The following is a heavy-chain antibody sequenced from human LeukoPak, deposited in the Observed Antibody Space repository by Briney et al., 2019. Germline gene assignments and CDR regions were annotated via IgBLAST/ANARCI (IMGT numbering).Heavy chain of an antibody. Sequence: EASVKVSCRASGYTFNTYGISWVRQAPGQGLECMGWISTYNGDTNYVQNLQGRVTMTTDTSTSTAYMELMSLRSDDTAVYYCLRDALRPRLTPDYWGQGTLVTVSS. D-gene: IGHD2-15*01. CDR3: LRDALRPRLTPDY. CDR1: GYTFNTYG. CDR2: ISTYNGDT. J-gene: IGHJ4*02. V-gene: IGHV1-18*01.